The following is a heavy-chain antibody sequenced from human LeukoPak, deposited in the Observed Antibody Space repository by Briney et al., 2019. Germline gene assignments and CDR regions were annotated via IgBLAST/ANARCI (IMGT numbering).Heavy chain of an antibody. Sequence: SETLSLTCTVSGYSISSGYYWGWIRQPPGKGLEWIGSIYHSGSTYYNPSLKSRVTISVDTSKNQFSLKLSSVTAADTAVYSCARRRIKYYFDYWGQGTLVTVSS. D-gene: IGHD2-15*01. CDR3: ARRRIKYYFDY. CDR2: IYHSGST. CDR1: GYSISSGYY. J-gene: IGHJ4*02. V-gene: IGHV4-38-2*02.